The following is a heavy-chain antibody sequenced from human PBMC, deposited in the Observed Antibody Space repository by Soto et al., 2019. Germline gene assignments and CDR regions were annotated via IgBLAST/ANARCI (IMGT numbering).Heavy chain of an antibody. J-gene: IGHJ4*02. D-gene: IGHD3-9*01. V-gene: IGHV3-48*01. Sequence: GGSLRLSCAASGFTFSSYSMNWVRQAPGKGLEWVSYITSSGSTKYYADSVKGRFTISRDNSKNTLYLQMNSLRAGDAAAYYCVKTESFNGYYNAFDCWGQGTRVTVSS. CDR1: GFTFSSYS. CDR3: VKTESFNGYYNAFDC. CDR2: ITSSGSTK.